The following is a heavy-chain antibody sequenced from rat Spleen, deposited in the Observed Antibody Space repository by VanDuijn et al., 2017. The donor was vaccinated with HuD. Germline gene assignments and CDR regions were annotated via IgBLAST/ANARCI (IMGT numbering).Heavy chain of an antibody. D-gene: IGHD1-9*01. V-gene: IGHV5-29*01. CDR1: GFTFSDYG. J-gene: IGHJ2*01. CDR3: ARRHYGYTDYFDY. Sequence: EVQLVESGGGLVQPGRSLKLSCAASGFTFSDYGMAWVRQAPTKGLEWVGTISYGDRSGHSSTYYRDSVKGRFTISRDNAKSTLSLQMDRLRSEDTATYYCARRHYGYTDYFDYWGQGVMVTVSS. CDR2: ISYGDRSGHSST.